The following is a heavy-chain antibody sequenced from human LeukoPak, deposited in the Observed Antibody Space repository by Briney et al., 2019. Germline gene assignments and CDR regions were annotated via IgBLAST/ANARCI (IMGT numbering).Heavy chain of an antibody. CDR2: IKQDGSGK. Sequence: GGSLRLSCAASGFTFSSYSMNWVRQAPGKGLEWVANIKQDGSGKYYVDSVKGRFTISRDNAKNSLYLQMNSLRAEDTAVYYCARERNYYYYMDVWGKGTTVTVSS. J-gene: IGHJ6*03. V-gene: IGHV3-7*01. CDR1: GFTFSSYS. CDR3: ARERNYYYYMDV.